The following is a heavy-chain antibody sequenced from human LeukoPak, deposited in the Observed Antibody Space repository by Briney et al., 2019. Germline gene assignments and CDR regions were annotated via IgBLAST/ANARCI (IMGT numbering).Heavy chain of an antibody. CDR3: AKDGSDY. J-gene: IGHJ4*02. Sequence: SGGSLRLSCAASGFTFSSYGMHWVRQAPGKGLEWVAVISYDGSNKYYADSVKGRFTISRDNSKNTLYLQMNSLRAEDTAVYYCAKDGSDYWGQGTLVTVSS. CDR2: ISYDGSNK. CDR1: GFTFSSYG. V-gene: IGHV3-30*18.